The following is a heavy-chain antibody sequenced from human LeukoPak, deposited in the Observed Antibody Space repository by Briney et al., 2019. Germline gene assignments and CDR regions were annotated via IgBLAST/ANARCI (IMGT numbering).Heavy chain of an antibody. CDR1: GFTFSSYR. D-gene: IGHD3-16*01. J-gene: IGHJ4*02. CDR3: AKDRANWAIDD. CDR2: IGGDGIA. V-gene: IGHV3-48*04. Sequence: PGGSLRLSCAVSGFTFSSYRMSWVRQAPGKGLEWISYIGGDGIAFYADSVKGRFTASKDDARKSMYLQMNSLRVEDTAVYYCAKDRANWAIDDWGQGTQVTVSS.